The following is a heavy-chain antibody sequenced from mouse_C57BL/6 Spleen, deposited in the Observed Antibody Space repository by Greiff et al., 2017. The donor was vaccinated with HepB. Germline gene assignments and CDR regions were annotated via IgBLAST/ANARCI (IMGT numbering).Heavy chain of an antibody. J-gene: IGHJ3*01. CDR1: GYSFTGYY. D-gene: IGHD1-1*01. V-gene: IGHV1-42*01. Sequence: EVQLVESGPELVKPGASVKISCKASGYSFTGYYMNWVKQSPEKSLEWIGEINPSTGGTTYNQKFKAKATLTVDKSSSTAYMQLKSLTSEDSAVYYCASHYYGSSYGFAYWGQGTLVTVSA. CDR2: INPSTGGT. CDR3: ASHYYGSSYGFAY.